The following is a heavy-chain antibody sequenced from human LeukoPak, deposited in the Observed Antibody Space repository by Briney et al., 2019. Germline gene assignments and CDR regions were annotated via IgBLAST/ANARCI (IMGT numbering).Heavy chain of an antibody. CDR3: ARAQTNRRLDY. D-gene: IGHD1-14*01. V-gene: IGHV4-59*08. Sequence: PSETLSLTCTVSGGSISSYYWSWIRQPPGKGLEWIGYIYYSGSTYYNPSLKSRITISGDTSKNQFSLKLSSVTAADTAVYFCARAQTNRRLDYWGQGTLVTVSS. CDR2: IYYSGST. CDR1: GGSISSYY. J-gene: IGHJ4*02.